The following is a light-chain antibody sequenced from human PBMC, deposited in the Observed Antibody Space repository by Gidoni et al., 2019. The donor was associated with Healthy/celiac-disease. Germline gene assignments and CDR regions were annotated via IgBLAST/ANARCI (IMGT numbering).Light chain of an antibody. CDR2: AAY. V-gene: IGKV1-39*01. J-gene: IGKJ1*01. Sequence: DIQMTQSPSSLSASVGDRVTITCRASQSISSYLNWYQQKPGKAPKLLIYAAYRLQSGVPSRFSGSGSGTDFTLTISSLQPEDFATYYCQQSYSTPRFXQXTKVEIK. CDR1: QSISSY. CDR3: QQSYSTPR.